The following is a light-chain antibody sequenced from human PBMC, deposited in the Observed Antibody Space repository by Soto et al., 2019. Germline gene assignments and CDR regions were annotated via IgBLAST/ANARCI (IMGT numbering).Light chain of an antibody. CDR3: QQYNSYSPWT. V-gene: IGKV1-5*01. CDR1: QSISSY. CDR2: DAS. J-gene: IGKJ1*01. Sequence: DIQMTQSPSSLSASVGDRVTITCRASQSISSYLNWYQQKPGKAPKLLIYDASSLESGVPSRFSGSGSGTEFTLTISSLQPDDLATYYCQQYNSYSPWTFGQGTKVDIK.